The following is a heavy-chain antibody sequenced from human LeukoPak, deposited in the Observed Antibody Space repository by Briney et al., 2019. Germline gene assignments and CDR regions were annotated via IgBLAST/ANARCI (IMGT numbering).Heavy chain of an antibody. CDR3: ARDRVGDYHVVDY. CDR1: VLPYSYYA. J-gene: IGHJ4*02. D-gene: IGHD4-17*01. Sequence: PGGPLRLPCSASVLPYSYYAMHWVRQAPGKGLEWVAVISYDGTNKYYPDSVKGRFTISRDNAKNTLYLQLNSLRAEDTAVYYCARDRVGDYHVVDYWGQGTLVTVSS. CDR2: ISYDGTNK. V-gene: IGHV3-30-3*01.